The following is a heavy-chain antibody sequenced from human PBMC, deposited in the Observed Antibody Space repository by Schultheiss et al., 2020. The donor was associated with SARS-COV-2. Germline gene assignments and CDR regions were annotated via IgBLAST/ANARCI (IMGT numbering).Heavy chain of an antibody. J-gene: IGHJ5*02. CDR3: ARGLGYCSSTSCWSWFDP. V-gene: IGHV4-59*08. CDR1: GGSISSYY. Sequence: SETLSLTCTVSGGSISSYYWSWIRQPPGKGLEWIGYIYYSGSTNYNPSLKSRVTISVDTSKNQFSLKLSSVTAADTAVYYCARGLGYCSSTSCWSWFDPWGQGTLVTVSS. D-gene: IGHD2-2*01. CDR2: IYYSGST.